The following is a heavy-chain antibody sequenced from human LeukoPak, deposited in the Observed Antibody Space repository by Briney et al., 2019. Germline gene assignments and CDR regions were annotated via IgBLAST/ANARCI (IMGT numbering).Heavy chain of an antibody. V-gene: IGHV1-69*13. CDR1: GGTFSSYA. CDR2: IIPIFGTA. D-gene: IGHD5-18*01. Sequence: SVKVSCKASGGTFSSYAISWVRQAPGQGLEWMGGIIPIFGTANYAQKFQGRVTITADESTSTAYMELSSLRSEDTAVYYCARDGTQLWLGTNNYYFYYWGQGTLVTVSS. CDR3: ARDGTQLWLGTNNYYFYY. J-gene: IGHJ4*02.